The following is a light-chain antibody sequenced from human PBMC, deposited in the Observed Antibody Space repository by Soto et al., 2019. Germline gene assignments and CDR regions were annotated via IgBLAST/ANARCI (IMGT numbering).Light chain of an antibody. Sequence: QSVLTQPPSVSGAPGQRVTISCTGSSSNIGAGCDVHWYQQLPGTAPKLLIYGNSNRPSGVPVRFSGSKSGTSASLAITGLQAEDEADYYCQSYDSSLSGYVFGTGTKVTVL. CDR1: SSNIGAGCD. V-gene: IGLV1-40*01. CDR3: QSYDSSLSGYV. J-gene: IGLJ1*01. CDR2: GNS.